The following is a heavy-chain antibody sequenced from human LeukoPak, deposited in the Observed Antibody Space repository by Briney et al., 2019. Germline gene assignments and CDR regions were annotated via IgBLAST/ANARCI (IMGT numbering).Heavy chain of an antibody. J-gene: IGHJ4*02. D-gene: IGHD6-13*01. Sequence: ASVKVSCKASGYTFTSYYMHWVRQAPGQGLEWMRIINPSGGSTSYAQKFQGRVTMTRDASTSTVYMELSSLRSEDTAVYYCAAFGIAAAEDLFDYWGQGTLVTVSS. V-gene: IGHV1-46*01. CDR1: GYTFTSYY. CDR3: AAFGIAAAEDLFDY. CDR2: INPSGGST.